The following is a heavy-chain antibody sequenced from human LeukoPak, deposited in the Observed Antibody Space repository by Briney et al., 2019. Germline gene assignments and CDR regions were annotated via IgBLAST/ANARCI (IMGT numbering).Heavy chain of an antibody. Sequence: PGGSLRLSCAASGFTFSDYYMSWIRQAPGKGLEWVSYISSSGSTIYYADSVKGRFTISRDNAKNSLYLQMNSLRAEDTAVYYCAREVVVISPHYYYYYYMDVWGKGTTVTVSS. CDR1: GFTFSDYY. CDR2: ISSSGSTI. J-gene: IGHJ6*03. CDR3: AREVVVISPHYYYYYYMDV. V-gene: IGHV3-11*04. D-gene: IGHD3-22*01.